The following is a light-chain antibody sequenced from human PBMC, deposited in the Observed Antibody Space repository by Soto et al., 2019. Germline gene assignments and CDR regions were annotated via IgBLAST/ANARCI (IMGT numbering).Light chain of an antibody. J-gene: IGKJ2*01. Sequence: DIQMTQSPSSLSASVGDTVTITCQASHDIDNYLNWYQQKPGKAPKLLIYVASSLETGVPSRFSGSGSGTDFSLTITSLQPEDIATYYCQQYDNLPYTFGQGTKVEIK. V-gene: IGKV1-33*01. CDR3: QQYDNLPYT. CDR2: VAS. CDR1: HDIDNY.